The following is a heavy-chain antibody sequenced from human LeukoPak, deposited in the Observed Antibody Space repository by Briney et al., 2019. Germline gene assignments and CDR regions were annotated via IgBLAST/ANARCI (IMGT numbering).Heavy chain of an antibody. Sequence: GGSLRLSCAASGLTFSSYGMHWVRQAPGKGLEWVAVIWYDGSNKYYADFVKDRFTISRDNSKNTLYLQMNSLRAEDTAVFYCAKDLLDDSPGGFDYWGQGTLVTVSS. CDR3: AKDLLDDSPGGFDY. CDR2: IWYDGSNK. D-gene: IGHD3-22*01. V-gene: IGHV3-33*06. CDR1: GLTFSSYG. J-gene: IGHJ4*02.